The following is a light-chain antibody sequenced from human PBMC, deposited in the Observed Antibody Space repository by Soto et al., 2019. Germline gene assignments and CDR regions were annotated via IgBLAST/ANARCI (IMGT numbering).Light chain of an antibody. V-gene: IGKV3-11*01. J-gene: IGKJ4*01. Sequence: EIVLTQSPATLSLSPGERATLSCRASQSVSSYLAWYQQRPAQAPRLLIYDASNRATGIPARFSGSGSGTDVTLTISSLEPEDFAGYYCQQRSSWPLTFGGGTKVEIK. CDR1: QSVSSY. CDR2: DAS. CDR3: QQRSSWPLT.